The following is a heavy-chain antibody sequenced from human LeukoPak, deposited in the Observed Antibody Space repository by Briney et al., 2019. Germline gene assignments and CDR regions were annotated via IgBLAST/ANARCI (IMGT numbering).Heavy chain of an antibody. CDR3: ARGQVYYDSIGYSDPTTFDY. CDR2: INHSGST. J-gene: IGHJ4*02. CDR1: GGSFSGYY. Sequence: SETLSLTCAVYGGSFSGYYWSWIRQPPGKGLEWIGEINHSGSTNYNPSLKSRVTISVDTSKNQFSLKLSSVTAADTAVYYCARGQVYYDSIGYSDPTTFDYWGQGTLVTVSS. V-gene: IGHV4-34*01. D-gene: IGHD3-22*01.